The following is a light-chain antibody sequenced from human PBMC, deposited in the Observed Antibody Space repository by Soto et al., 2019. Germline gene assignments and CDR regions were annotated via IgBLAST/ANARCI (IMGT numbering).Light chain of an antibody. V-gene: IGKV3-15*01. Sequence: EIVLTQAPATLSVSPGERATLSCRASQSISSNLAWYQQKPGQAPRLLISSASARATGVPPRFSGTGSGTEFTLTISSLQSEDFGVYYCQQYSNWPPWTFGQGTKV. CDR2: SAS. J-gene: IGKJ1*01. CDR3: QQYSNWPPWT. CDR1: QSISSN.